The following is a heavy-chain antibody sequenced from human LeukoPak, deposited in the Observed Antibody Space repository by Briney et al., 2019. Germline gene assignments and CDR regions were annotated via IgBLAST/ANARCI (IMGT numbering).Heavy chain of an antibody. Sequence: GESLKISCKGSGHSFPNYWIGRVRQMPGKGLEWMGIIYLGDSDTRYSPSFQGQVTISVDKSISTAYLQWSSLKASDTAMYYCARHPSYYSGWPLDYWGQGTLVTVSS. CDR3: ARHPSYYSGWPLDY. CDR2: IYLGDSDT. J-gene: IGHJ4*02. CDR1: GHSFPNYW. D-gene: IGHD6-19*01. V-gene: IGHV5-51*01.